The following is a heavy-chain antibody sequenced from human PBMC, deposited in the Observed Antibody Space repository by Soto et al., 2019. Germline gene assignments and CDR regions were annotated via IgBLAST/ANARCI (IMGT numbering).Heavy chain of an antibody. Sequence: QVHVQQSGPGLVKPSETLSLSCTVSSGPSSSHNWGWLRQPPGRGLEWIGYVYYTGGTSYNPSLKSRVTISADTSTNHISLTLSSVTAADTAVYYCVRQGIDYLHGLVDVWGQGTTVSVSS. V-gene: IGHV4-59*08. CDR2: VYYTGGT. CDR3: VRQGIDYLHGLVDV. CDR1: SGPSSSHN. J-gene: IGHJ6*02. D-gene: IGHD1-26*01.